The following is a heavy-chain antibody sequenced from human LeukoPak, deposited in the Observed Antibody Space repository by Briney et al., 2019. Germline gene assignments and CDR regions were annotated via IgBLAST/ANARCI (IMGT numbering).Heavy chain of an antibody. V-gene: IGHV1-2*02. D-gene: IGHD5-24*01. CDR3: ARVRDGYNDAYDI. Sequence: ASVKVSCKASGYTFTGYYMHWVRQAPGQGLEWMGWINPNSGGTIYAQKFQGRVTMTRDTSTSTVYMELSSLRSEDTAVYYCARVRDGYNDAYDIWGQGTMVTVHS. CDR1: GYTFTGYY. J-gene: IGHJ3*02. CDR2: INPNSGGT.